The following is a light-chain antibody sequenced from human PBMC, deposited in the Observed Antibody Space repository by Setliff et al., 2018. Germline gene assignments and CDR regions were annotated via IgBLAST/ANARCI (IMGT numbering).Light chain of an antibody. V-gene: IGLV2-14*03. CDR3: SSYTAGSPV. Sequence: QSVLTQPASVSGSPGQSITISCTGTSSDVGGYNYVSWYQHHPGKAPKLMIYDVTKRPSGVSDRFSGSKSGNTASLTISGLQAEDEADYYCSSYTAGSPVFGGGTKDTVL. CDR1: SSDVGGYNY. CDR2: DVT. J-gene: IGLJ3*02.